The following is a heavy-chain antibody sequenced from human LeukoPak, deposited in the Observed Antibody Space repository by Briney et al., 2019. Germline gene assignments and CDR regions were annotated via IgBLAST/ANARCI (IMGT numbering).Heavy chain of an antibody. CDR3: ARHNCYDS. V-gene: IGHV5-51*01. CDR1: CYCFTNYW. CDR2: IYPGDSNT. Sequence: GASLKISCKASCYCFTNYWSAWVRPVPGKGLEWMGIIYPGDSNTRYSPSFQGQVTISADKSISTAYLQWSSLKASDTAMYYCARHNCYDSWGQGTLVTVSS. J-gene: IGHJ4*02. D-gene: IGHD3-22*01.